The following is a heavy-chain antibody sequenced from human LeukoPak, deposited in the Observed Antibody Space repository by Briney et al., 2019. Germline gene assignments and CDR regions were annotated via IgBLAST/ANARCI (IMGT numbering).Heavy chain of an antibody. J-gene: IGHJ4*02. Sequence: GGSLRLSCTASGFTFGDYAMSWVRQAPGKGLEWVSAISGSGGSTYYADSVKGRFTISRDNSKNTLYLQMNSLRAEDTAVYYCAKDLVPYCGGDCYFSSDYWGQGTLVTVSS. CDR1: GFTFGDYA. D-gene: IGHD2-21*01. V-gene: IGHV3-23*01. CDR3: AKDLVPYCGGDCYFSSDY. CDR2: ISGSGGST.